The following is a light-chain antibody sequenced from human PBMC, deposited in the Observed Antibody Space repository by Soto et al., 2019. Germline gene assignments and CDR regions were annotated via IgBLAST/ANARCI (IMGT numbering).Light chain of an antibody. CDR3: QSYDSSLSGYVV. V-gene: IGLV1-40*01. J-gene: IGLJ2*01. CDR2: GNS. CDR1: SSNIGAGYD. Sequence: QPVLTQPPSVSGAPGLRVTISCTGSSSNIGAGYDVHWYQQLPGTAPKLLIYGNSNRPSGVPDRFSGSKSGTSASLAITGLQAEDEADYYCQSYDSSLSGYVVFGGGTKVTV.